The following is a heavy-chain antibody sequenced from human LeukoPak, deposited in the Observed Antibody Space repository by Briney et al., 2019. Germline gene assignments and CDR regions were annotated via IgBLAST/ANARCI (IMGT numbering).Heavy chain of an antibody. CDR3: ARGDQALGSGGLIVNNYFDL. Sequence: GRSLRLSCAASGFTFSSYGMHWVRQAPGKGLEWVAVISYDGSNKYYADSVKGRFTISRDNSKNTLYLQMNSLRAEDTAMYYCARGDQALGSGGLIVNNYFDLWGQGTLVTVSS. CDR1: GFTFSSYG. J-gene: IGHJ5*02. CDR2: ISYDGSNK. D-gene: IGHD3-10*01. V-gene: IGHV3-30*03.